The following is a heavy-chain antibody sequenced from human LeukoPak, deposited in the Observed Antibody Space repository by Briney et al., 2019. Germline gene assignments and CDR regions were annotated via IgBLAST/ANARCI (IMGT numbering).Heavy chain of an antibody. CDR3: AKERAGYTNPYYFDC. J-gene: IGHJ4*01. CDR2: ISGSGANT. V-gene: IGHV3-23*01. CDR1: GFTFSTYA. D-gene: IGHD3-16*02. Sequence: GGSLRLSCAASGFTFSTYAMSGVRQAPGKGLEWVSTISGSGANTFYADSAGGRLTISRDNAKNTLYLHMNSLRAEDTAVYYCAKERAGYTNPYYFDCWGQGSLVTVPS.